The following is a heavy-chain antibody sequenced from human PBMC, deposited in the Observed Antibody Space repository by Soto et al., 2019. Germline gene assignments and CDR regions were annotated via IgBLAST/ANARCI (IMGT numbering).Heavy chain of an antibody. CDR3: AHTRYSISSFDY. Sequence: SGPTLVNPTQTLTLTCTFSGFSLTTDDVGVGWIRQFPGKALDWLAVVYWDDDKRYSPSLKSRLTITKDTSKNQVFLTMSNMDPVDTATYYCAHTRYSISSFDYWGQGTLVTVSS. V-gene: IGHV2-5*02. J-gene: IGHJ4*02. CDR2: VYWDDDK. D-gene: IGHD6-6*01. CDR1: GFSLTTDDVG.